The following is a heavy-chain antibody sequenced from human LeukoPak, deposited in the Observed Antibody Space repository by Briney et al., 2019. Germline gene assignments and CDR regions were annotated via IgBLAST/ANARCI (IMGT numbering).Heavy chain of an antibody. CDR1: GFTFSSYW. D-gene: IGHD1-26*01. V-gene: IGHV3-7*01. Sequence: GGSLRLSCGASGFTFSSYWMSWVRQAPGKGLEWVANIKQDGSEKYYVDSVKGRFTISRDNAKNSLYLQMNSLRAEDTAVYYCARDHVGVGSDYWDQGTLVTVSS. CDR2: IKQDGSEK. CDR3: ARDHVGVGSDY. J-gene: IGHJ4*02.